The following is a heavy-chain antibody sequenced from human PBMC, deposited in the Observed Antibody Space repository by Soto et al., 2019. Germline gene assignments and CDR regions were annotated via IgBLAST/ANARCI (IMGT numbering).Heavy chain of an antibody. V-gene: IGHV5-51*01. CDR1: GYNFAGYW. CDR2: IYPSDSDT. Sequence: GESLQISCKGSGYNFAGYWIAWVRQMPGKGLELMGIIYPSDSDTRYRPSFQGQVTISADKSISSAYLQWSSLRASDTAMYYCARGGVSTRTFDYWAQGTPVTVSA. J-gene: IGHJ4*02. D-gene: IGHD3-3*01. CDR3: ARGGVSTRTFDY.